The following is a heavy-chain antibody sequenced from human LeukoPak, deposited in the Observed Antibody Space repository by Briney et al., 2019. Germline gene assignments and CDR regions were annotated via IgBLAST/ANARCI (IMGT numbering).Heavy chain of an antibody. CDR1: GGSISSSSYY. J-gene: IGHJ4*02. CDR2: IYYSGST. CDR3: ARHQDDSSEIPLDY. D-gene: IGHD3-22*01. V-gene: IGHV4-39*01. Sequence: PSETLSLTCTVSGGSISSSSYYWGWIRQPPGKGLEWIGSIYYSGSTYYNPSLKSRVTISVDTSKNQFSLKLSSVTAADTAVYYCARHQDDSSEIPLDYWGQGNLVPVSS.